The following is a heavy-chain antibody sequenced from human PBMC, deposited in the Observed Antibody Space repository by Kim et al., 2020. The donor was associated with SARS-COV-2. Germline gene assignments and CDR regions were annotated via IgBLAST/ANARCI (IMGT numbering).Heavy chain of an antibody. Sequence: KTDGGTTNYAAPVKGRFTISRDDSKNTLYLQMNSLKTEDTAVYYCYDFWGWGQGTLVTVSS. CDR2: KTDGGTT. D-gene: IGHD3-3*01. J-gene: IGHJ4*02. CDR3: YDFWG. V-gene: IGHV3-15*06.